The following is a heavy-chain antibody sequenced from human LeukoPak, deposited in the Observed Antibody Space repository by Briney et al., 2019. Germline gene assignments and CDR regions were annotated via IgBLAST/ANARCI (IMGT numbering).Heavy chain of an antibody. D-gene: IGHD2-15*01. CDR1: GGSFSGYY. J-gene: IGHJ4*02. CDR3: ARGPSSCLFDY. V-gene: IGHV4-34*01. CDR2: INHSGST. Sequence: SETLSLTCAVYGGSFSGYYWSWIRQPPGKGREWIGEINHSGSTNYNPSLESRVTISVDTSKNQFSLKLSSVTAADTAVYYCARGPSSCLFDYWGQGTLVTVSS.